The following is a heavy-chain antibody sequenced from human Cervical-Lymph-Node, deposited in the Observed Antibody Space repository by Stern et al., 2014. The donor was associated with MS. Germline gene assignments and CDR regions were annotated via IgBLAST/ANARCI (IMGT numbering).Heavy chain of an antibody. CDR1: GYTFTSYY. CDR2: INPSGGST. CDR3: ARSSNKRTNDYGDYPDY. Sequence: VQLVQSGAEGKKPGASVKVSCKASGYTFTSYYMHWVRQAPGQGLEWMGIINPSGGSTSYAQKFQGRVTMTRDTSTSTVYMELSSLRSEDTAVYYCARSSNKRTNDYGDYPDYWGQGTLVTVSS. J-gene: IGHJ4*02. D-gene: IGHD4-17*01. V-gene: IGHV1-46*01.